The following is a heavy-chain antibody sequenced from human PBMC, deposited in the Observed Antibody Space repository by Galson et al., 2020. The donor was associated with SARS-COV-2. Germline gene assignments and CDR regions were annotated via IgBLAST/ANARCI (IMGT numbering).Heavy chain of an antibody. J-gene: IGHJ6*02. CDR1: GYTFTNHD. Sequence: ASVKVSCKASGYTFTNHDINWVRQASGQGLEWMGWMNSDTGKTGYAQKFQGRVTMTRDTSTRISYMELSSLTSEDTAVYYCERGGGSYRADGDTYYSHGMDVWGQGTTVTVSS. CDR3: ERGGGSYRADGDTYYSHGMDV. D-gene: IGHD3-22*01. CDR2: MNSDTGKT. V-gene: IGHV1-8*01.